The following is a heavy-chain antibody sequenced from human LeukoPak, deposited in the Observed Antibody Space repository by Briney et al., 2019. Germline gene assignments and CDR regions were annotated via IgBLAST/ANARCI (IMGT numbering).Heavy chain of an antibody. V-gene: IGHV3-33*01. J-gene: IGHJ4*02. CDR3: ARYGYGKKLDY. CDR1: GFTFRSNG. CDR2: IWYDGSNK. D-gene: IGHD6-13*01. Sequence: GGSLRLSCAASGFTFRSNGMHWVRQAPGKGLEWVAVIWYDGSNKYYADSVKGRFTISRDNSKNTLALQMNSLRVEDTAVYYCARYGYGKKLDYWGQGTLVTVSS.